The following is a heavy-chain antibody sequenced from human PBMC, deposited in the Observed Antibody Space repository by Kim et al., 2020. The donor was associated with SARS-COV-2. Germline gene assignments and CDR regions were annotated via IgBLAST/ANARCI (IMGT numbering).Heavy chain of an antibody. V-gene: IGHV4-31*03. D-gene: IGHD3-9*01. J-gene: IGHJ4*02. CDR2: IYYSGST. CDR1: GGSISSGGYY. Sequence: SETLSLTCTVSGGSISSGGYYWSWIRQHPGKGPERIGYIYYSGSTYYNPSLKSRVTISVDTSKNQFSLKLSSVTAADTAVYYCARGGGVLLTGYYLPLDYWGQGTLVTVSS. CDR3: ARGGGVLLTGYYLPLDY.